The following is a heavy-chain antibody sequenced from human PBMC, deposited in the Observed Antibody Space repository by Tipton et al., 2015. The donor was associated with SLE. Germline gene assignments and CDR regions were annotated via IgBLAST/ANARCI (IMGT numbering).Heavy chain of an antibody. Sequence: TLSLTCIVSGASLIKYYWNWFRQSPGKRLEWIGYVFYTGSSNYNPSFKSRVTISVDTSNNQFSLRLDSVTDADTAIYFCARAKSAMGSYDTWGQGAQVTVSS. D-gene: IGHD2-21*01. V-gene: IGHV4-59*01. CDR2: VFYTGSS. J-gene: IGHJ5*02. CDR3: ARAKSAMGSYDT. CDR1: GASLIKYY.